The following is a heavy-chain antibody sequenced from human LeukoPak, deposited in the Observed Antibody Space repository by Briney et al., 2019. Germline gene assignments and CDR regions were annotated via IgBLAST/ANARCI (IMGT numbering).Heavy chain of an antibody. CDR1: GGSFSGYY. D-gene: IGHD6-19*01. Sequence: PSETLSLTCAVYGGSFSGYYWSWIRQPPGKGLEWIGEINHSGSTNYNPSLKSRVTISVDTSQNQFSLKLSSETAADPAVYYCARAVAVAGTLSFDYWGQGTLVTVSS. J-gene: IGHJ4*02. V-gene: IGHV4-34*01. CDR2: INHSGST. CDR3: ARAVAVAGTLSFDY.